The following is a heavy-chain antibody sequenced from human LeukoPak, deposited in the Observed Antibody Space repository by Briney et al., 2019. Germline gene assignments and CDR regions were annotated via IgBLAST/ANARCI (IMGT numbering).Heavy chain of an antibody. J-gene: IGHJ6*02. CDR3: ARDLPLMVRGVIITYYYGMDV. CDR2: IYSVGST. Sequence: LEWVSVIYSVGSTYHADSVKGRFTISRDNSKNTLYLQMNSLRAEDTAVYYCARDLPLMVRGVIITYYYGMDVWGQGTTVTVSS. D-gene: IGHD3-10*01. V-gene: IGHV3-66*01.